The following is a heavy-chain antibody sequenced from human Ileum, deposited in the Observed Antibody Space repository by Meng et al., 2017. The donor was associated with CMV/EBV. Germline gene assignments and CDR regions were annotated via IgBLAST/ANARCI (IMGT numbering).Heavy chain of an antibody. CDR1: DDSISGSYF. D-gene: IGHD6-25*01. J-gene: IGHJ6*02. Sequence: SETLSLTCSVSDDSISGSYFWTWIRQPPGQGLEWIGYIYYTGTTNYNPSLPGRVTMPVDTSKNQFSLRLTCVSAADTVMYYCAIETAAPGPSYYYYYGLDVWGQGTLVTVSS. V-gene: IGHV4-61*01. CDR3: AIETAAPGPSYYYYYGLDV. CDR2: IYYTGTT.